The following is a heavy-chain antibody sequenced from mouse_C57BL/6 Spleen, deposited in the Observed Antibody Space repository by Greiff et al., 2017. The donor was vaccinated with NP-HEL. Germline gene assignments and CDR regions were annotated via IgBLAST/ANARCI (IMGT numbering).Heavy chain of an antibody. J-gene: IGHJ3*01. CDR2: IHPNSGST. D-gene: IGHD2-10*02. CDR3: AREYGTQAWFAY. V-gene: IGHV1-64*01. CDR1: GYTFTSYW. Sequence: QVQLKQPGAELVKPGASVKLSCKASGYTFTSYWMHWVKQRPGQGLEWIGMIHPNSGSTNYNEKFKSKATLTVDKSSSTAYMQLSSLTSEDSAVYYCAREYGTQAWFAYWGQGTLVTVSA.